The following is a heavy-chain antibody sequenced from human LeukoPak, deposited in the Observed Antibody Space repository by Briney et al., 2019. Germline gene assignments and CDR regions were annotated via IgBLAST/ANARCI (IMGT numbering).Heavy chain of an antibody. CDR1: GFTSSNYW. V-gene: IGHV3-74*01. J-gene: IGHJ4*02. CDR3: ARGGITSMDGC. Sequence: GGSLRLSRAASGFTSSNYWMHWVRQAPGKGLVWVSRISSDGSSTTYADSVKGRFTVSRDNARTTLYLQMNSLRAEDTAVYYCARGGITSMDGCWGQGTLVTVSS. D-gene: IGHD5-18*01. CDR2: ISSDGSST.